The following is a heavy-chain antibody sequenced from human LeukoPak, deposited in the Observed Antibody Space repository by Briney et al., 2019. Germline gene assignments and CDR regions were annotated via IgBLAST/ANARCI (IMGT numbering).Heavy chain of an antibody. CDR1: GFTFNNYP. D-gene: IGHD3-16*01. Sequence: SGGSLRLSCAASGFTFNNYPMSWVRQAPGKGLEWVSSISENGGYTYYADSVKGRFTISRDNSKNTLYLQMNSLRAEDTAVYYCAKDGGYWGQGTLVTVSS. CDR3: AKDGGY. CDR2: ISENGGYT. J-gene: IGHJ4*02. V-gene: IGHV3-23*01.